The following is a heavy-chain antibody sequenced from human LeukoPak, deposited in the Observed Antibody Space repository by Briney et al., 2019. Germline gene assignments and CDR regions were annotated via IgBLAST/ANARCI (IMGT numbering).Heavy chain of an antibody. D-gene: IGHD4-17*01. Sequence: SETLSLTCAVYGGSFSGYYWSWIRQPPGKGLEWIGEINHSGSTNYNPPLKSRVTISVDTSKNQFSLKLSSVTAADTAVYYCARSPSPMTTVTTPYYFDYWGQGTLVTVSS. CDR2: INHSGST. CDR3: ARSPSPMTTVTTPYYFDY. J-gene: IGHJ4*02. V-gene: IGHV4-34*01. CDR1: GGSFSGYY.